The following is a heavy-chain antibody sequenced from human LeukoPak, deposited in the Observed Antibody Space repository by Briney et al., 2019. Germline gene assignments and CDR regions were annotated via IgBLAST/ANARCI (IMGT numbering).Heavy chain of an antibody. J-gene: IGHJ4*02. D-gene: IGHD6-19*01. V-gene: IGHV4-61*02. CDR3: ARRMGSGWLDYFDF. CDR1: GGSISSANYY. CDR2: MSGSGGT. Sequence: SETLSLTCTVSGGSISSANYYWTWIRQSAGKRLEWIGRMSGSGGTTYNPSLKSRVTILVDMSNNQFSLRLNSVAAADTAVYYCARRMGSGWLDYFDFWGLGTLVTVSS.